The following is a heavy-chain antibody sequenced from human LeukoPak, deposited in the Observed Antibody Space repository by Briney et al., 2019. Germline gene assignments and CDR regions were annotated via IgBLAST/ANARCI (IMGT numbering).Heavy chain of an antibody. J-gene: IGHJ6*03. V-gene: IGHV4-59*08. D-gene: IGHD2-2*01. CDR2: IYYSGST. CDR1: GGSISSYY. Sequence: SETLSLTCTVSGGSISSYYWSWIRQPPGKGLEWIGYIYYSGSTNYNPSLKSRVTISVDTSKNQFSLKLSSVPAADTAVYYCASHDGLIPGSGRGRTLYYMDVWGKGTTVTVSS. CDR3: ASHDGLIPGSGRGRTLYYMDV.